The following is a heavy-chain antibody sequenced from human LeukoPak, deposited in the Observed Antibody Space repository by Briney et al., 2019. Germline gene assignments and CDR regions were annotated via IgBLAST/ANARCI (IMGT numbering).Heavy chain of an antibody. CDR3: AKAWPDTYYYDSTGYYYLDY. V-gene: IGHV3-21*01. CDR2: ISSSSSYI. D-gene: IGHD3-22*01. CDR1: GFTFNTYS. Sequence: GGSLRLSCAASGFTFNTYSMNWVRQAPGKGLEWVSSISSSSSYIYYADSVKGRFTISRDNAKNSLYLQMNSLRAEDTAVYYCAKAWPDTYYYDSTGYYYLDYWGQGTLVTVSS. J-gene: IGHJ4*02.